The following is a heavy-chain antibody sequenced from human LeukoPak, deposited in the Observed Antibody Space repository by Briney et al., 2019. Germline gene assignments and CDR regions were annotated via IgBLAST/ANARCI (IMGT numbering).Heavy chain of an antibody. CDR2: IYYSGIT. CDR1: GGSTSSGDGY. CDR3: ARGGGCSSASCYRFDP. D-gene: IGHD2-2*01. V-gene: IGHV4-31*03. J-gene: IGHJ5*02. Sequence: SQTLSLTCTVSGGSTSSGDGYWSWIRQHPGKGLEWIGYIYYSGITYYNPSLKSRLTISVDTSKNQFSLKLSSVTAADTAVYYCARGGGCSSASCYRFDPWSQGTLVTVSS.